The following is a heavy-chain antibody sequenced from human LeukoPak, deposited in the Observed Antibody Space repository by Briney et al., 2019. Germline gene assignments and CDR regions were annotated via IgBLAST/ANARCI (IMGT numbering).Heavy chain of an antibody. CDR1: GFTFSSFA. J-gene: IGHJ5*02. CDR2: ISGSGAGT. Sequence: GGSLRLSCAASGFTFSSFALSWVRQAPGKGLEWVSAISGSGAGTYYADSVKGGFTISRDNSKNTLYLQMNSLRAENTAVYYCAKDRVIVYPNWFAPWGQGTLVTASS. CDR3: AKDRVIVYPNWFAP. D-gene: IGHD2-21*01. V-gene: IGHV3-23*01.